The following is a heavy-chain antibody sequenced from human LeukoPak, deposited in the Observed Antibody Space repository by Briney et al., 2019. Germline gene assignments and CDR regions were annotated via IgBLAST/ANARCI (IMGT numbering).Heavy chain of an antibody. Sequence: SETLSLTCTVSAASFISSSHHWGWIRQSPGKGLEWIRTVYYGRTTYYNPSLDGRVTISLDTSANHFSLQLNSVTAADTAVYYCARETPGILTGYSLGAFDIWGQGTMVTVSS. CDR2: VYYGRTT. D-gene: IGHD3-9*01. CDR3: ARETPGILTGYSLGAFDI. V-gene: IGHV4-39*02. CDR1: AASFISSSHH. J-gene: IGHJ3*02.